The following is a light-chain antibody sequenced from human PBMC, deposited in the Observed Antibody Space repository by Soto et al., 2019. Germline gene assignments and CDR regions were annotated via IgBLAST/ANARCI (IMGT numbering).Light chain of an antibody. Sequence: QSVLTQPPSVSGAPGQRVTISCTGNSSNLGAGYAVHWYQHIPGSAPKLLIYSNTNRPSGVPDRFSGSKSDTSASLAISGLHAEDEGDYLGQSYDSGLSGPWVFGGGTKVTVL. J-gene: IGLJ3*02. CDR3: QSYDSGLSGPWV. V-gene: IGLV1-40*01. CDR1: SSNLGAGYA. CDR2: SNT.